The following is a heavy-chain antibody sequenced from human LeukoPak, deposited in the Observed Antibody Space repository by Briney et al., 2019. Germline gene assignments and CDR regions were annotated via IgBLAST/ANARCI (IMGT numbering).Heavy chain of an antibody. CDR3: ARIGLSCSGGSCAPEIDY. CDR2: ISAYNGNT. Sequence: ASVKVSCKASGYTFTSYGISWVRQAPGQGLEWMGWISAYNGNTNYAQKFQGRVTMTRDTSTSTVYMELSSLRSEDTAVYYCARIGLSCSGGSCAPEIDYWGQGTLVTVSS. CDR1: GYTFTSYG. D-gene: IGHD2-15*01. V-gene: IGHV1-18*01. J-gene: IGHJ4*02.